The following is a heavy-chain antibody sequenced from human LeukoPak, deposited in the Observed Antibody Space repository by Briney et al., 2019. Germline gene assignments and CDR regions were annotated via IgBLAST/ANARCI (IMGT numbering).Heavy chain of an antibody. V-gene: IGHV1-2*02. CDR1: GYTFTGYY. CDR3: ATKFGDITGTTSNWFDP. D-gene: IGHD1-20*01. CDR2: INPNSGGT. Sequence: ASVKVSCKASGYTFTGYYMHWVRQAPGQGLEWMGWINPNSGGTNYAQKFQGRVTMTRDTSISTAYMELSRLRSEDTAVYYCATKFGDITGTTSNWFDPWGQGTLVTVSS. J-gene: IGHJ5*02.